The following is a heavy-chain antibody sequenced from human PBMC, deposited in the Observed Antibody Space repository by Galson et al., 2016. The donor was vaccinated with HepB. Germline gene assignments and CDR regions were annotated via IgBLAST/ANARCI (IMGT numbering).Heavy chain of an antibody. J-gene: IGHJ5*02. Sequence: SLRLSCAPSGFTVSNNYLSWVRQAPGRGLEWVSNTYIDEITYYADSVKGRFIVSRDNSKNTLYLQMNSLKAEDTAVYYCARRNGEGGWFDPWGQGTLVIVSS. CDR2: TYIDEIT. CDR1: GFTVSNNY. V-gene: IGHV3-53*01. D-gene: IGHD4-17*01. CDR3: ARRNGEGGWFDP.